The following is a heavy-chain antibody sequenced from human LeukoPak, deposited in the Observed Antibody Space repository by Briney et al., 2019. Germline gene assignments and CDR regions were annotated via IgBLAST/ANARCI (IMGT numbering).Heavy chain of an antibody. CDR1: DFSFSNYA. V-gene: IGHV3-23*01. CDR3: ARGRNSGTTFDY. D-gene: IGHD6-19*01. CDR2: VSNRGGST. Sequence: PGGSLRLSCAASDFSFSNYAMSWVRQAPGKGLEWVSAVSNRGGSTYYADSVKGRFTISRDNAKNSLYLQMNSLRAEDTAVYYCARGRNSGTTFDYWGQGTLVTVSS. J-gene: IGHJ4*02.